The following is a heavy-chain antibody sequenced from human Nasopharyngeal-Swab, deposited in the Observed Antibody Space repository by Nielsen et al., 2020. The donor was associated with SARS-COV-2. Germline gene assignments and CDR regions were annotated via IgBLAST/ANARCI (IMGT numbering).Heavy chain of an antibody. J-gene: IGHJ4*02. CDR3: ARDDYDFWSGYYGVAY. V-gene: IGHV4-38-2*02. CDR1: GYSISSGYY. CDR2: IYHSGST. D-gene: IGHD3-3*01. Sequence: SETLSLTCTVSGYSISSGYYWGWIRQPPGKGLEWIGSIYHSGSTYYNPSLKSRVTISVDTSKNQFSLKLSSVTAADTAVYYCARDDYDFWSGYYGVAYWGQETLVTVSS.